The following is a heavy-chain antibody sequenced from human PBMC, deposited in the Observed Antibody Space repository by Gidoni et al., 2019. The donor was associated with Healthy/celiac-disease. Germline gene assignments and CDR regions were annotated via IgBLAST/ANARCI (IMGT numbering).Heavy chain of an antibody. Sequence: QVQLVESGGGVVQPGRSLRLSCAAYGFTFSSTGMHWARQAPGKGLEWVAVIWYDGSNKYYADSVKGRFTISRDNSKNTLYLQMNSLRAEDTAVYYCARGATRGNYFDYWGQGTLVTVSS. CDR2: IWYDGSNK. V-gene: IGHV3-33*01. CDR3: ARGATRGNYFDY. D-gene: IGHD1-26*01. CDR1: GFTFSSTG. J-gene: IGHJ4*02.